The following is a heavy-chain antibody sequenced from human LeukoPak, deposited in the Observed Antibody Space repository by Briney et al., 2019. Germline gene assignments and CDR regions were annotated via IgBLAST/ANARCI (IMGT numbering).Heavy chain of an antibody. CDR1: GGSISSYY. Sequence: SETLSLTCTVSGGSISSYYWSWIRQPAGKGLEWIGRIYTSGSTNYNPSLKSRVTMSVDTSKNQFSLKLSSVTAADTAVYYCARVRVERPIVVVPAATEYYFDYWGQGTLVTVSS. CDR2: IYTSGST. D-gene: IGHD2-2*01. V-gene: IGHV4-4*07. J-gene: IGHJ4*02. CDR3: ARVRVERPIVVVPAATEYYFDY.